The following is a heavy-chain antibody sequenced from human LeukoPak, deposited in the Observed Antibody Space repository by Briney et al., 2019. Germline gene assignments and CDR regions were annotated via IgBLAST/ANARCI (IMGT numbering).Heavy chain of an antibody. J-gene: IGHJ6*02. D-gene: IGHD4-23*01. CDR3: ATVDYYYGMDV. CDR1: GGSIRSYY. V-gene: IGHV4-59*08. CDR2: IYYSGST. Sequence: PSETLSLTCTVSGGSIRSYYRSWIRQPPGKGLEWIGYIYYSGSTNYNPSLKSRVTISVDTSKNQFSLKLSSVTAADTAVYYCATVDYYYGMDVWGQGTTVTVSS.